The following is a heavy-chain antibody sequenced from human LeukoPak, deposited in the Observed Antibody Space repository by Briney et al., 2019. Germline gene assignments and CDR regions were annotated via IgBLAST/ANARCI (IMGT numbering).Heavy chain of an antibody. V-gene: IGHV1-18*01. CDR2: ISGYNGRT. CDR1: GYTFTSYG. Sequence: ASVKVSCKASGYTFTSYGISWVRQAPGQGLQWMGWISGYNGRTNSAQQFHDRVTTTIDTFTTTAYMELRSLRSDDTAVYYCARWSGGSEWRYHYGMDVWGQGTTVSVSS. CDR3: ARWSGGSEWRYHYGMDV. J-gene: IGHJ6*02. D-gene: IGHD3-10*01.